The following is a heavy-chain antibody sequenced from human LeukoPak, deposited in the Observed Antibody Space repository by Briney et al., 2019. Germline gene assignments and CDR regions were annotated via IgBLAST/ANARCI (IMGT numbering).Heavy chain of an antibody. V-gene: IGHV1-18*01. Sequence: ASVKVSCKASGYTFTSYGISWVRQAPGQGLEWMGWISAYNGNTNYAQKLQGRVTMTTDTSTSTAYMELRSLRSDDTAVYYCARDLGVVVVAATSAFDIWGQGTMVTVSS. D-gene: IGHD2-15*01. CDR3: ARDLGVVVVAATSAFDI. CDR2: ISAYNGNT. J-gene: IGHJ3*02. CDR1: GYTFTSYG.